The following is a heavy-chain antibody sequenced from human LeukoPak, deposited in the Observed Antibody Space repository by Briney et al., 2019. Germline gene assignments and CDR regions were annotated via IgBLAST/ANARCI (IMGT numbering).Heavy chain of an antibody. CDR3: VRGSTLRHYQY. V-gene: IGHV4-39*01. D-gene: IGHD3-16*01. Sequence: ASETLSLTCTVSGVSISSTTYYWGWIRRPPGKGLEWIGSIYYSGSTYYNPSLKSRVTVSVDTSKNQFSLILSSVTAADTAVYYCVRGSTLRHYQYWGQGTLVTVSS. J-gene: IGHJ4*02. CDR2: IYYSGST. CDR1: GVSISSTTYY.